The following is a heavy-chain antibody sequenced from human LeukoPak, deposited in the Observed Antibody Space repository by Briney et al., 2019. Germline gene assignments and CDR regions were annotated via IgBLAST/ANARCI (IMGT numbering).Heavy chain of an antibody. CDR1: GFTFSSYA. D-gene: IGHD1-26*01. V-gene: IGHV3-23*01. CDR3: AKTPSQWELPHPSTSFIDY. Sequence: PGGSLRLSCAASGFTFSSYAMSWVRQAPGKGLEWVSAISGSGGSTYYADSVKGRFTISRDNSKNTLYLQMNSLRAEDTAVYYCAKTPSQWELPHPSTSFIDYWGQGTLVTVSS. J-gene: IGHJ4*02. CDR2: ISGSGGST.